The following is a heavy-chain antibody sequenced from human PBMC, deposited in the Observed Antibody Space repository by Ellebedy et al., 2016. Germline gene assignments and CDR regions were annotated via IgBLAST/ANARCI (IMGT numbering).Heavy chain of an antibody. J-gene: IGHJ3*02. CDR1: GYTFTSYY. Sequence: ASVKVSCKASGYTFTSYYMHWVRQAPGQGLEWMGLINPSGGSTSYAQKFQGRVTMTRDTSTSTVYMELSSLRSEDTAVYYCASSRIAVAGTNSRAFDIWGQGTMVTVSS. CDR2: INPSGGST. V-gene: IGHV1-46*01. D-gene: IGHD6-19*01. CDR3: ASSRIAVAGTNSRAFDI.